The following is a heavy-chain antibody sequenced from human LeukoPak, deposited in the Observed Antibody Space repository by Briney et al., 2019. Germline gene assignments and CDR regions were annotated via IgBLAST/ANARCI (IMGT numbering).Heavy chain of an antibody. CDR1: GFTFSNAW. CDR2: IKSKTDGGTT. Sequence: GSLRLSCAASGFTFSNAWMSWVRQAPGKGLEWVGRIKSKTDGGTTDYAAPVKGRFTISRDDSKNTLYLQMNGLKTEDTAVYYCTTEGSLSSGYLVPVYYGMDVWGQGTTVTVSS. D-gene: IGHD3-22*01. V-gene: IGHV3-15*01. J-gene: IGHJ6*02. CDR3: TTEGSLSSGYLVPVYYGMDV.